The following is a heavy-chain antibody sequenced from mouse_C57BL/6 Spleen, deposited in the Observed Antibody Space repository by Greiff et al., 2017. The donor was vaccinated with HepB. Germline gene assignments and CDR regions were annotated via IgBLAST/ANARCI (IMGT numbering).Heavy chain of an antibody. J-gene: IGHJ2*01. CDR3: ARGLFITTVVNYFDY. V-gene: IGHV5-17*01. Sequence: EVQRVESGGGLVKPGGSLKLSCAASGFTFSDYGMHWVRQAPEKGLEWVAYISSGSSTIYYADTVKGRFTISRDNAKNTLFLQMTSLRSEDTAMYYCARGLFITTVVNYFDYWGQGTTLTVSS. CDR2: ISSGSSTI. D-gene: IGHD1-1*01. CDR1: GFTFSDYG.